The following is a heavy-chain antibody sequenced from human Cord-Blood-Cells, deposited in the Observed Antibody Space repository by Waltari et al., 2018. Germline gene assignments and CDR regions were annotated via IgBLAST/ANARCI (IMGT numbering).Heavy chain of an antibody. Sequence: QVQLVQSGAEVKKPGASVKVSCKASGYTFTGYYMHWVRKAPGQGLEWMGWINPNSGGTNYAQKLQGWVTMTRDTSISTAYMELSRLRSDDTAVYYCARDGGYCSGGSCYNWFDPWGQGTLVTVSS. CDR2: INPNSGGT. CDR1: GYTFTGYY. D-gene: IGHD2-15*01. CDR3: ARDGGYCSGGSCYNWFDP. J-gene: IGHJ5*02. V-gene: IGHV1-2*04.